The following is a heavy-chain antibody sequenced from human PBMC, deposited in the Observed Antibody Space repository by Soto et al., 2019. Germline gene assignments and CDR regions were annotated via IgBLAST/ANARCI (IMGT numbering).Heavy chain of an antibody. J-gene: IGHJ6*02. V-gene: IGHV4-4*02. CDR1: GGSISSSNW. Sequence: PSETLSLTCADSGGSISSSNWWSWVRQPPGKGLEWIGEIYHSGSTNYNPSLKSRVTISVDKSKNQFSLKLSSVTAADTAVYYCARIGRRRGVMHYYYGMDVWGQGTTVIVSS. CDR2: IYHSGST. CDR3: ARIGRRRGVMHYYYGMDV. D-gene: IGHD3-10*01.